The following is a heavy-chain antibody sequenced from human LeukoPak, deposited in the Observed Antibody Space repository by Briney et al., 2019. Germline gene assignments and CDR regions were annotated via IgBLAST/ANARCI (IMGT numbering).Heavy chain of an antibody. CDR1: GYTFTNYA. CDR2: INAGNGNT. CDR3: ARGSYYDY. D-gene: IGHD3-10*01. Sequence: GASVKVSCKASGYTFTNYAMHWVRQAPGQRLEWMGWINAGNGNTKYSQEFQGRVTLTRVTSASTAYMELSSLRSEDMAVYYCARGSYYDYWGQGTLVTVSS. V-gene: IGHV1-3*03. J-gene: IGHJ4*02.